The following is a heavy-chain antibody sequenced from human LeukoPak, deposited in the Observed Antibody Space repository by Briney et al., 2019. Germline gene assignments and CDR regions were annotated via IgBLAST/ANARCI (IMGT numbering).Heavy chain of an antibody. D-gene: IGHD6-13*01. CDR3: TKEQSCRSSWSKGYYFGMYG. J-gene: IGHJ6*02. Sequence: PGRSLRPSCAASGFTLTSSGMHWVRQAPGKGLEWVAFILYVGSNKYYAHSVKGRFTISRDNSKNTLYLQMNSLRAEDTAMYYCTKEQSCRSSWSKGYYFGMYGWGQGTTVTVSS. CDR1: GFTLTSSG. CDR2: ILYVGSNK. V-gene: IGHV3-30*18.